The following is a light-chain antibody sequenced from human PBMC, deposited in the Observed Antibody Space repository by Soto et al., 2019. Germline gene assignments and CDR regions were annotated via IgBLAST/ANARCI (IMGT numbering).Light chain of an antibody. V-gene: IGLV2-23*01. CDR1: SSDVGTYNL. CDR3: CSYARSSTLLYV. Sequence: QSALTQPASVSGSPGQSITISCTGTSSDVGTYNLVSWYQQHPGKAPKVMIHEGSKRPSGVSNRFSGSKSGNTASLTISGLQAEDEADYYCCSYARSSTLLYVFGTGTKVTVL. CDR2: EGS. J-gene: IGLJ1*01.